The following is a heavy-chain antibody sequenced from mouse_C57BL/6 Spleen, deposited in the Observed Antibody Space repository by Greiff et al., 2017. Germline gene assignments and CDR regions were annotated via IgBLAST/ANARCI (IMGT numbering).Heavy chain of an antibody. J-gene: IGHJ3*01. CDR1: GFTFSSYA. V-gene: IGHV5-4*01. D-gene: IGHD2-5*01. Sequence: EVMLVESGGGLVKPGGSLKLSCAASGFTFSSYAMSWVRQTPEKRLEWVATISDGGSYTYYPDNVKGRFTISRDNAKNNLYLQMSHLKSEDTAMYYCAREGYSTHGGFAYWGQGTLVTVSA. CDR3: AREGYSTHGGFAY. CDR2: ISDGGSYT.